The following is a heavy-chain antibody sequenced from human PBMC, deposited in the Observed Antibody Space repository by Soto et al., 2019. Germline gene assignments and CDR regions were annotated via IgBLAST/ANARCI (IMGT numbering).Heavy chain of an antibody. CDR3: ARLRRDWGDAFDL. J-gene: IGHJ3*01. D-gene: IGHD3-16*01. V-gene: IGHV1-69*01. Sequence: QVQLVQSGADVKKPGSSVKVSCKTSGGPFGSSAISWVRQAPAQGLEWMGEIIPVFDKANYAPNFQGRLTITADERTVTVFMQLSSLRSEDTAVYFCARLRRDWGDAFDLWGLGTVVTVSS. CDR1: GGPFGSSA. CDR2: IIPVFDKA.